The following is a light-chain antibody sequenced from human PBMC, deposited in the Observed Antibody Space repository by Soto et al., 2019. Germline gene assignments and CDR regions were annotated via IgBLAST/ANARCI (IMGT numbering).Light chain of an antibody. Sequence: PALNQPGSVSGSTGQSITISCTGTSSDIGAYNFVSWYQQHPGKAPKLMLYDVNIRPSGVSNRFSGSKSGNTASLTISGLQAEDEADYYCTSWTTSTTMIFGGGTKVTVL. CDR3: TSWTTSTTMI. CDR2: DVN. V-gene: IGLV2-14*03. J-gene: IGLJ2*01. CDR1: SSDIGAYNF.